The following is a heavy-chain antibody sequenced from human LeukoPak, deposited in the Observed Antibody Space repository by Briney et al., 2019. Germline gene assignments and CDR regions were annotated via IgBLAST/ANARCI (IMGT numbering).Heavy chain of an antibody. J-gene: IGHJ4*02. V-gene: IGHV1-46*01. CDR2: INPSGGST. CDR1: GFTFISYY. D-gene: IGHD1-1*01. Sequence: ASVKVSCKASGFTFISYYIHWVRQAPGQGLEWMGIINPSGGSTGCAQKFQDRVTMTRDMSTSTVYMELSSLRSDDTAVYYCARELERWPSPFDYWGQGTLVTVSS. CDR3: ARELERWPSPFDY.